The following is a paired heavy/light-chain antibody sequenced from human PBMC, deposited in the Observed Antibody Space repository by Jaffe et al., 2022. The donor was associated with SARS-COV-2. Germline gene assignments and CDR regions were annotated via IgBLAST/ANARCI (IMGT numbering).Heavy chain of an antibody. CDR1: GGSISSRSYY. D-gene: IGHD6-13*01. CDR2: ISYSGST. J-gene: IGHJ3*01. CDR3: ARPIAAPRHDAFDL. Sequence: QLQLQESGPGLVKPSETLSLTCTVSGGSISSRSYYWACIRQPPGKGLEWIGSISYSGSTFYNPSLKSRVTISVDSSKNQFSLKLHSVTAADTAVYYCARPIAAPRHDAFDLWGQGTMVTVFS. V-gene: IGHV4-39*01.
Light chain of an antibody. V-gene: IGLV1-51*01. Sequence: QSVLTQPPSVSAAPGQKVTISCSGSSSNIGNNYISWYQHLPGTAPKLLIYDDDKRPSGIPDRFSGSKSGTSATLGITGLQTGDEADYYCGTWDTSLIAVVFGGGTKLTVL. CDR1: SSNIGNNY. J-gene: IGLJ2*01. CDR3: GTWDTSLIAVV. CDR2: DDD.